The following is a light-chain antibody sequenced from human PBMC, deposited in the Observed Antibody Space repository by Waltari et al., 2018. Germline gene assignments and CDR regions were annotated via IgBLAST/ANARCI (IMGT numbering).Light chain of an antibody. CDR1: QSISKW. Sequence: WRASQSISKWLAWDQQKPGKAPKRLIDKASTLESGVPSRFSGSGAGTEFTLTISSLQPEDFATYYCQQYNSYSLLSFGGGTKVEIK. CDR3: QQYNSYSLLS. J-gene: IGKJ4*01. CDR2: KAS. V-gene: IGKV1-5*03.